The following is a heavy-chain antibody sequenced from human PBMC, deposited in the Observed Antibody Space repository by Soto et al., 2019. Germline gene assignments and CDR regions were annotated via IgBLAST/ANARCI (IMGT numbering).Heavy chain of an antibody. V-gene: IGHV1-69*02. CDR2: IIPILGIA. CDR3: ARCKGSIGGKNWFDP. J-gene: IGHJ5*02. CDR1: GGTFSSYT. Sequence: QVQLVQSGAEVKKPGSSVKVSCKASGGTFSSYTISWVRQAPGQGLEWMGRIIPILGIANYAQKFQGRVTITADKSTSTAYMELSSLRSEDTAVYYCARCKGSIGGKNWFDPWGQGTLVTVSS. D-gene: IGHD3-10*01.